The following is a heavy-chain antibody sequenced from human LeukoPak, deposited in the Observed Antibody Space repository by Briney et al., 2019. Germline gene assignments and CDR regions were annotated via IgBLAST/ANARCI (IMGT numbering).Heavy chain of an antibody. CDR3: ARQRYCSGGGCYNQNWFDP. J-gene: IGHJ5*02. CDR1: GGSISSSSYY. CDR2: IYDSGST. V-gene: IGHV4-39*01. D-gene: IGHD2-15*01. Sequence: SETLSLTCTVSGGSISSSSYYWGWIRQPPGKGLEWIGSIYDSGSTYYNPSLKSRVTISVDTSKNQFSLKLSSVTAADTAVYYCARQRYCSGGGCYNQNWFDPWGQGTLVTVSS.